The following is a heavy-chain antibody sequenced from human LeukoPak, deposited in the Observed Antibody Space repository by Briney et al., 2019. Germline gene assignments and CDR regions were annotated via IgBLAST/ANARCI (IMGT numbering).Heavy chain of an antibody. J-gene: IGHJ6*02. CDR2: ISYDGSNK. D-gene: IGHD3-10*01. CDR3: ARAVWFGESYYYYGTDV. CDR1: GFTFSSYA. V-gene: IGHV3-30-3*01. Sequence: PGGSLRLSCAASGFTFSSYAMHWVRQAPGKGLEWVAVISYDGSNKYYADSVKGRFTISRDNSKNTLYLQMNSLRAEDTAVYYCARAVWFGESYYYYGTDVWGQGTTVTVSS.